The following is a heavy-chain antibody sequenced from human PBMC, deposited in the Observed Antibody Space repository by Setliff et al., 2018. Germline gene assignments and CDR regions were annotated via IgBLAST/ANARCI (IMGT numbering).Heavy chain of an antibody. Sequence: SETLSLTCTVSGYSISSGYIWGWIRQPPGKGLEWVGNIGHTGSINYNPSLKRRLTISRDTSKNPVSLKLNSVTATDTAVYYCARDLGHGGDSDYWGQGILVTVSS. CDR3: ARDLGHGGDSDY. V-gene: IGHV4-38-2*02. CDR1: GYSISSGYI. CDR2: IGHTGSI. J-gene: IGHJ4*02. D-gene: IGHD2-21*02.